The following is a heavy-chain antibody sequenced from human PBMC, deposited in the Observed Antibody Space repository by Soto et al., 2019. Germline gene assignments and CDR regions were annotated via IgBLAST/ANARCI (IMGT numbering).Heavy chain of an antibody. CDR1: G. V-gene: IGHV3-23*01. D-gene: IGHD3-22*01. CDR2: SSASGGTT. J-gene: IGHJ1*01. CDR3: ATLGYRSGTTCVPPY. Sequence: GSSRIRKPQTKGLEWLSTSSASGGTTYSVDSVKGRFTISRDNSKNTLYLQMNSLRVDDTAVYYCATLGYRSGTTCVPPYWGKGTLV.